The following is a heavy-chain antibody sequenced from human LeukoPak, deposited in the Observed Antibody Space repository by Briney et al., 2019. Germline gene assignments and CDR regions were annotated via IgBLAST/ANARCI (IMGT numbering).Heavy chain of an antibody. D-gene: IGHD2-2*01. CDR1: GGSMSRRTYY. Sequence: SETLSLTCTVSGGSMSRRTYYWGWIRQPPGKGLEWIGSSYSSGSTYYNPSLKSRVTISVHTSKNQFSLNLTSVTAAETAVYYCARVPAAARRSPHWFDPWGQGTLVTVSS. CDR2: SYSSGST. J-gene: IGHJ5*02. CDR3: ARVPAAARRSPHWFDP. V-gene: IGHV4-39*01.